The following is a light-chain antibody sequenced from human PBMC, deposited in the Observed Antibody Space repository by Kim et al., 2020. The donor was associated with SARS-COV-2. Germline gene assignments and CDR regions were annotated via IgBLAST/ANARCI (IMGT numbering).Light chain of an antibody. Sequence: DIVMTQSPDSLTVSLGERATISCKSSQTLYKSNNHNYLSWYQQKPGQPPKLIIYWASTRESGVPDRFIGSGSGTDFTLTINSLQAEDVAFYYCQEYSTTRLTFGGGTKVDIK. CDR3: QEYSTTRLT. CDR2: WAS. J-gene: IGKJ4*01. CDR1: QTLYKSNNHNY. V-gene: IGKV4-1*01.